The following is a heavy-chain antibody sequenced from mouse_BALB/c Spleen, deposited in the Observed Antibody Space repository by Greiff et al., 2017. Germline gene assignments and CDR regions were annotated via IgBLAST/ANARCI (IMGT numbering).Heavy chain of an antibody. Sequence: EVMLVESGGGLVKPGGSLKLSCAASGFTFSDYSMSWVRQTPEKRLEWVATISDGGSYTYYPDSVKGRFTISRDNAKNNLYLQMSSLKSEDTAMYYCARVGGLYDMDYWGQGTSVTVSS. J-gene: IGHJ4*01. CDR1: GFTFSDYS. V-gene: IGHV5-4*02. CDR3: ARVGGLYDMDY. CDR2: ISDGGSYT.